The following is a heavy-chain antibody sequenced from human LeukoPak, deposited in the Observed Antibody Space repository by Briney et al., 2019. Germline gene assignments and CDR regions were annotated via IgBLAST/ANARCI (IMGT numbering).Heavy chain of an antibody. D-gene: IGHD3-22*01. V-gene: IGHV3-23*01. J-gene: IGHJ4*02. Sequence: GGSLRLSCVASGFVFSNHAMNWVRQAPGRGLEWVSVISGSGEKEFYADSVKGRCSISRDNSKNILYLQVSNVRAEDTAIYYCVKDQADYFDGSGSYFDHWGRGTLVTVSS. CDR1: GFVFSNHA. CDR2: ISGSGEKE. CDR3: VKDQADYFDGSGSYFDH.